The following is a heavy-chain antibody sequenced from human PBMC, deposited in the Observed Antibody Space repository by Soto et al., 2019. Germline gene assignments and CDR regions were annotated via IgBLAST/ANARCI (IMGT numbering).Heavy chain of an antibody. CDR2: VIPASGDT. CDR3: ARGEYRRLRRTNWFDP. D-gene: IGHD3-16*01. Sequence: GASVKVSCKASGYSISTSHAIHWVRQAPGQRLEWMAYVIPASGDTRYSQNLQGRVSLTWDTSANTIYMELSRLTVEDTAVYYCARGEYRRLRRTNWFDPWGQGTQVTVSS. V-gene: IGHV1-3*01. CDR1: GYSISTSHA. J-gene: IGHJ5*02.